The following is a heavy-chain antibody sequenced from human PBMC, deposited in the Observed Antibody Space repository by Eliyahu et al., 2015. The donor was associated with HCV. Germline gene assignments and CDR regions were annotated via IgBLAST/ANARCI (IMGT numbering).Heavy chain of an antibody. V-gene: IGHV3-72*01. CDR2: SRNRANSYTT. CDR3: ARAGYFRGFDF. J-gene: IGHJ4*02. D-gene: IGHD2-15*01. Sequence: EVQLVESGGGLVQPGGSLRLSCAVSGFTFSDHYMDWVRQAPGKGLGWVGRSRNRANSYTTEYGASVKGRFTISRDDSKNSLYLQMNNLKTEDTAVYYCARAGYFRGFDFWGQGTLVTVSS. CDR1: GFTFSDHY.